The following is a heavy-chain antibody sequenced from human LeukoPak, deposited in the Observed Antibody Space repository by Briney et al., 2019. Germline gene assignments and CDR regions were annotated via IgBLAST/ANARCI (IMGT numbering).Heavy chain of an antibody. J-gene: IGHJ5*02. Sequence: ASVKVSCKASGYTFTSYYMHWMRQAPGQGLEWMGIINPSGGSTSYAQKFQGRDTMTRDTSTSTVYMELSSLRSEDTAVYYCARDRTTGIVVVPAAMSEFDPWGQGTLVTVSS. CDR3: ARDRTTGIVVVPAAMSEFDP. CDR2: INPSGGST. D-gene: IGHD2-2*01. CDR1: GYTFTSYY. V-gene: IGHV1-46*01.